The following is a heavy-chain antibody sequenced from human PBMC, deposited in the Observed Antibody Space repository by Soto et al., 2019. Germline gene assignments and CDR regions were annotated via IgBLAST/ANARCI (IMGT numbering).Heavy chain of an antibody. Sequence: PGGSLRLSCAASGFTFSSYSMNWVRQAPGKGLEWVSSISSSSSYIYYADSVKGRFTISRDNAKNSLYLQMNSLRAEDTAVYYCARGLYCSGGSCYSPTYYYYYYGMDVWGQGTTVTVSS. J-gene: IGHJ6*02. CDR2: ISSSSSYI. D-gene: IGHD2-15*01. CDR1: GFTFSSYS. CDR3: ARGLYCSGGSCYSPTYYYYYYGMDV. V-gene: IGHV3-21*01.